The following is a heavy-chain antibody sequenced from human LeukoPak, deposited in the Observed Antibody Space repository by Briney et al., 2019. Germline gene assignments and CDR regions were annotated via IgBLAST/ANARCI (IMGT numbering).Heavy chain of an antibody. CDR2: INPNSGGT. CDR1: GYTFTGYY. D-gene: IGHD1-26*01. Sequence: ASVKVSCKASGYTFTGYYMHWVRQAPGQGLEWMGWINPNSGGTNYAQKFQGRVTMTRDTSISTAYMELSRLRSDDTAVCYCARVPGGSYERGFPFDYWGQGTLVTVSS. CDR3: ARVPGGSYERGFPFDY. J-gene: IGHJ4*02. V-gene: IGHV1-2*02.